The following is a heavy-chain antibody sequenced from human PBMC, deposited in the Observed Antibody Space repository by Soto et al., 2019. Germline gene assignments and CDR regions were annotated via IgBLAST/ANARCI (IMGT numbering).Heavy chain of an antibody. CDR3: ARDLGDIVAKFSPSHDP. CDR1: GGTFSSYA. V-gene: IGHV1-69*13. D-gene: IGHD5-12*01. J-gene: IGHJ5*02. CDR2: IIPIFGTA. Sequence: GASVKVSCKASGGTFSSYAISWVRQAPGQGLEWMGGIIPIFGTANYAQKFQGRVTITADESTSTAYMELSSLRSEDTAVYYCARDLGDIVAKFSPSHDPWGQGTLVTVSS.